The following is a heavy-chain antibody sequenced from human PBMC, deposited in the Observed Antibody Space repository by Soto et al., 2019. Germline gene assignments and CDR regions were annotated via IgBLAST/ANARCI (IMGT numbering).Heavy chain of an antibody. D-gene: IGHD4-17*01. CDR3: ASDYGEIEAFDI. CDR2: VIPTLATA. J-gene: IGHJ3*02. CDR1: GGPFNNHA. Sequence: QVQLVQSGAEVKKPGSSVKVSCKTSGGPFNNHAINWVRQAPGQGLEWVGLVIPTLATADYAQKFQGRVTMAADEVTTTASMELSSLRSEDTGVYYCASDYGEIEAFDIWGQGTLVTVSS. V-gene: IGHV1-69*01.